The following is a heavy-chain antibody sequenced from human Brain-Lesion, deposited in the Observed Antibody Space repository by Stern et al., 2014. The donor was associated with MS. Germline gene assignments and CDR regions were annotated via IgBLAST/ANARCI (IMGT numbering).Heavy chain of an antibody. Sequence: VQLVESGGGLVQPGWSLTLSCAASGFTFSNYWMLWVRQAPGQGLVGVASVNKDGRRTSYADSVKGRFTMSRDNAKNTLYLQMNSLRGEDTAIYYWARGERWFDSWGQGTLVTVSS. D-gene: IGHD3-10*01. J-gene: IGHJ5*01. CDR1: GFTFSNYW. V-gene: IGHV3-74*02. CDR2: VNKDGRRT. CDR3: ARGERWFDS.